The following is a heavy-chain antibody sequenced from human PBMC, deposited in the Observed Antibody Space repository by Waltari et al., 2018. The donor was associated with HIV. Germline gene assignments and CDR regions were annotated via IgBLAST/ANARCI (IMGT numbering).Heavy chain of an antibody. CDR2: ISYDGSNK. CDR1: GLNFNSSS. V-gene: IGHV3-30-3*01. J-gene: IGHJ4*02. Sequence: QVQWVEYGGGVVQPGRSLRPPCASSGLNFNSSSMHRVRQAPGTGLELVAVISYDGSNKYSTDSVKGRFTISRDNSKNTLYLQMNSLRAEDTAVYYCAREGRVSYYPCDYLGQGTLFTVSS. D-gene: IGHD1-26*01. CDR3: AREGRVSYYPCDY.